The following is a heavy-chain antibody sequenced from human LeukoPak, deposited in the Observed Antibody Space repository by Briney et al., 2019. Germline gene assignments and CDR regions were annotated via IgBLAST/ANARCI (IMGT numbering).Heavy chain of an antibody. CDR2: ISGSGGST. Sequence: GGSLRLSCVASGFTFSSYAMSWVRQAPGKGLEWVSAISGSGGSTYYADSVKGRFTISRDNSKNTLYLQMNSLRAEDTAVYYCAKFSTYYYDSSGSLFDYWGQGTLVTVSS. CDR3: AKFSTYYYDSSGSLFDY. D-gene: IGHD3-22*01. V-gene: IGHV3-23*01. CDR1: GFTFSSYA. J-gene: IGHJ4*02.